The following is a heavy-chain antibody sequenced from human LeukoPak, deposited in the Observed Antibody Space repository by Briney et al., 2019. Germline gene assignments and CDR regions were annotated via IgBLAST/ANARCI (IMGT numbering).Heavy chain of an antibody. CDR2: VWYDGNNK. J-gene: IGHJ4*02. CDR3: AREGQLVAYYFDY. V-gene: IGHV3-33*07. CDR1: GFTFINYG. Sequence: PGGSLRLSCAAPGFTFINYGMYWVRQAPGKGLEWVATVWYDGNNKYYADSVRGRFTISRDNSKDTLYLQMNSLRAEDTAVYYCAREGQLVAYYFDYWGQGTLVTVSS. D-gene: IGHD6-6*01.